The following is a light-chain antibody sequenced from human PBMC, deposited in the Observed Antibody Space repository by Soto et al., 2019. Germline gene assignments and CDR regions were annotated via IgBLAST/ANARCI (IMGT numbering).Light chain of an antibody. V-gene: IGKV1-5*03. CDR2: KAS. CDR1: QLISSW. Sequence: IPMPPSPSTVSASVGDSVAINCLASQLISSWLAWYQQKPGKAPKLLIYKASTLKSGVPSRFSGSGSGTEFTLTISSLQPDDFATYYCQHYNSYSEAFGQGGKVDI. CDR3: QHYNSYSEA. J-gene: IGKJ1*01.